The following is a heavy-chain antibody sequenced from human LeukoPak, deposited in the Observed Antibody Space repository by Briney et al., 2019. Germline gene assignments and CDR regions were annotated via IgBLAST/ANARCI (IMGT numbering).Heavy chain of an antibody. CDR1: GFTFTKYW. V-gene: IGHV3-23*01. Sequence: GGSLRLSCAASGFTFTKYWMHWVRQAPGKGLEWVSAISGSGGSTYYADSVKGRFTISRDNSKNTLYLQMNSLRAEDTAVYYCARDHHASGSYPNPWGQGTLVTVSS. J-gene: IGHJ5*02. CDR3: ARDHHASGSYPNP. CDR2: ISGSGGST. D-gene: IGHD3-10*01.